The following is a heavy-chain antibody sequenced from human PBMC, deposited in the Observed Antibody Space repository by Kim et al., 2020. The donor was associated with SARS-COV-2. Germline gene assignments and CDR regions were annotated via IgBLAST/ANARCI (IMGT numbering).Heavy chain of an antibody. CDR3: ARHIITIFGVVIIPARFDP. D-gene: IGHD3-3*01. V-gene: IGHV4-39*01. J-gene: IGHJ5*02. Sequence: SRVTLSVDTSKNQFSLKLSSVTAADTAVYYCARHIITIFGVVIIPARFDPWGQGTLVTVSS.